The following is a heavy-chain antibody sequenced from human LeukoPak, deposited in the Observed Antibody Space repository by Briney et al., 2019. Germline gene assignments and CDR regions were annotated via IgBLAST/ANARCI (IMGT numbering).Heavy chain of an antibody. J-gene: IGHJ2*01. CDR3: ARAAYSSTWYSRYFDL. CDR2: IGTAGEI. D-gene: IGHD6-13*01. V-gene: IGHV3-13*01. CDR1: GFTFSSYG. Sequence: GGSLRLSCAASGFTFSSYGIHWVRQATGKGLEWVSGIGTAGEIYYPGSVKGRFTISRENAKNSLYLQMNSLRAGDTAVYYCARAAYSSTWYSRYFDLWGRGTLVTVSS.